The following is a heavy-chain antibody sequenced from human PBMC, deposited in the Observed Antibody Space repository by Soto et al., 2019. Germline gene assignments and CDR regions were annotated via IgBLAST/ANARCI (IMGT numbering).Heavy chain of an antibody. J-gene: IGHJ6*02. CDR1: GFSITNAW. V-gene: IGHV3-15*07. CDR3: TTGSVEGV. CDR2: IKRKIDGETT. Sequence: EVQLVESGGGLVKPGRSLRLSCVASGFSITNAWMNWVRQAPGKGLEWVGRIKRKIDGETTDYAAPVKGRFTISRDDSKNMLYLQMNSLKADDTALYYCTTGSVEGVWGQGTTVTVSS. D-gene: IGHD2-15*01.